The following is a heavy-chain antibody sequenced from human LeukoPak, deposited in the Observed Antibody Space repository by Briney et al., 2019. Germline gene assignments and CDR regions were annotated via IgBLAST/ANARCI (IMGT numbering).Heavy chain of an antibody. Sequence: PSETPSLTCTVSGGSISSSSYYWSWIRQPPGKGLEWIGYIYYSGSTNYNPSLKSRVTISVDTSKNQFSLKLSSVTAADTAVYYCARDGDYDGSNWFDPWGQGTLVTVSS. D-gene: IGHD3-22*01. J-gene: IGHJ5*02. CDR1: GGSISSSSYY. CDR3: ARDGDYDGSNWFDP. CDR2: IYYSGST. V-gene: IGHV4-61*01.